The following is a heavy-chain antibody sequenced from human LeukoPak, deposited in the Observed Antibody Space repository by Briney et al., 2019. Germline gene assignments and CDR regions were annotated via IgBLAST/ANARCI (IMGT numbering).Heavy chain of an antibody. CDR1: GGSISSSNR. V-gene: IGHV4-4*02. CDR2: IYHSGST. J-gene: IGHJ4*02. D-gene: IGHD3-22*01. CDR3: ASEGYYDSSGYYSVSY. Sequence: ASETLSLTCAVSGGSISSSNRWSWVRQPPGKGLEWIGEIYHSGSTNYNPSLKSRVTISVDKSKNQFSLELSSVTAADTAVYYCASEGYYDSSGYYSVSYWGQGTLVTVSS.